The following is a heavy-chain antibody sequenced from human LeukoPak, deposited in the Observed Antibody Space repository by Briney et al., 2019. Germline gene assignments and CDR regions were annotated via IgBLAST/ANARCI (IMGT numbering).Heavy chain of an antibody. J-gene: IGHJ4*02. CDR2: IIPIFGTA. CDR3: ARARRDGYNFFDY. Sequence: GASVKVSCKASGGTFSSYAISWVRQAPGQGLEWMGGIIPIFGTANYAQKFQGRVTITTDESTSTAYMELSSLRSEDTAVYYCARARRDGYNFFDYWGQGTLATVSS. CDR1: GGTFSSYA. V-gene: IGHV1-69*05. D-gene: IGHD5-24*01.